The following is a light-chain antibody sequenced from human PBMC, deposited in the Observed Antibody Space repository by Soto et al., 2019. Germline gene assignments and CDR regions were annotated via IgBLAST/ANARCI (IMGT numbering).Light chain of an antibody. CDR2: GAS. V-gene: IGKV3-20*01. CDR3: QHYGSLVLT. J-gene: IGKJ4*01. Sequence: EIVLTQSPGTLSLSPGERATLSCRASQSVSSTYLAWYQQKPGQAPRLIIYGASSRSTGIPDRFSGSGSGTDFTLTISSLEPEDFAVYYCQHYGSLVLTFGGGTKVEIK. CDR1: QSVSSTY.